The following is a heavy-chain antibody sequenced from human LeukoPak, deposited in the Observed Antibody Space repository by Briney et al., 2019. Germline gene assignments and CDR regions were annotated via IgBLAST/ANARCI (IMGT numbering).Heavy chain of an antibody. CDR1: GYTFTGYY. Sequence: VASVKVSCKASGYTFTGYYMHWVRQAPGQGLEWKGWINPNSGGTNYAQKFQGRVTMTRDTSISTAYMELSRLRSDDTAVYYCARGRHYYDSSGYLRFDYWGQGTLVTVSS. D-gene: IGHD3-22*01. J-gene: IGHJ4*02. V-gene: IGHV1-2*02. CDR2: INPNSGGT. CDR3: ARGRHYYDSSGYLRFDY.